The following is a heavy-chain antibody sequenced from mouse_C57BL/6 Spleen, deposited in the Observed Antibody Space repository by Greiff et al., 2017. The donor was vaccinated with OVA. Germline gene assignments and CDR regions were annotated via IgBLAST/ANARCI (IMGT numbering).Heavy chain of an antibody. CDR1: GYTFTSYG. CDR3: ARSPYDYDGYYAMDY. CDR2: IYPRSGNT. V-gene: IGHV1-81*01. Sequence: QVQLKQSGAELARPGASVKLSCKASGYTFTSYGISWVKQRTGQGLEWIGEIYPRSGNTYYNEKFKGKATLTADKSSSTAYMELRSLTSEDSAVYFCARSPYDYDGYYAMDYWGQGTSVTVSS. J-gene: IGHJ4*01. D-gene: IGHD2-4*01.